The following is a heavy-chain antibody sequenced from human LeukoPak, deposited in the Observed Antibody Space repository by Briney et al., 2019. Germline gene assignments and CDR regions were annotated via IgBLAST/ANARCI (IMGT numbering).Heavy chain of an antibody. CDR1: GGSISSYY. J-gene: IGHJ4*02. CDR2: IYYSGST. CDR3: ARFDCSSTSCYFDY. D-gene: IGHD2-2*01. Sequence: SETLFLTCTVSGGSISSYYWSWIRQPPGKGLEWIGYIYYSGSTNYNPSLKSRVTISVDTSKNQFSLKLSSVTAADTAVYYCARFDCSSTSCYFDYWGQGTLVTVSS. V-gene: IGHV4-59*01.